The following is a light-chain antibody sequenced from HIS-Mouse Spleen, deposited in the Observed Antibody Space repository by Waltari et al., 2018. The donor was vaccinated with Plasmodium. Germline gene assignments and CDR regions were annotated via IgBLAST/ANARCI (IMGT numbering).Light chain of an antibody. J-gene: IGLJ2*01. CDR3: CSYAGSYTLV. CDR2: DVS. Sequence: QSALTQPRSVSGSPGQSVTISCTGTSSDVGGYNYVSWYQQHPGKAPKLMIYDVSNPPAGVPDRFSGSKSRHTASLTISALQAEDEADYYCCSYAGSYTLVFGGGTKLTVL. CDR1: SSDVGGYNY. V-gene: IGLV2-11*01.